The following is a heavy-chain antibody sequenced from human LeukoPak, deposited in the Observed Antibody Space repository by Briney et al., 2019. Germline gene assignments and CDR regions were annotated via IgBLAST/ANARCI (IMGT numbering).Heavy chain of an antibody. CDR2: INHSGST. V-gene: IGHV4-34*01. D-gene: IGHD3-10*01. Sequence: PSETLSLTCTVSGGSISSYYWSWIRQPPGKGLEWIGEINHSGSTNYNPSLKSRVTISVDTSKNQFSLKLSSVTAADTAVYYCARPSSMVRGQTGYFDYWGQGTLVTVSS. J-gene: IGHJ4*02. CDR1: GGSISSYY. CDR3: ARPSSMVRGQTGYFDY.